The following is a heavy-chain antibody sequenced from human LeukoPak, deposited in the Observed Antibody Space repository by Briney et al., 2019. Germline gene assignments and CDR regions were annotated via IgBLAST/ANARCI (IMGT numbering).Heavy chain of an antibody. D-gene: IGHD1-1*01. CDR1: GGSFSGDY. V-gene: IGHV4-34*01. Sequence: SETLSLTCGVYGGSFSGDYWSWVRQPPGKGLEWIGEINHSGSASYNPSLKSRVTISVDTSKIQFSLKLSSVTATDTAVYCCARMRDNWNVCVFDIWGQGTMVTVSS. CDR3: ARMRDNWNVCVFDI. J-gene: IGHJ3*02. CDR2: INHSGSA.